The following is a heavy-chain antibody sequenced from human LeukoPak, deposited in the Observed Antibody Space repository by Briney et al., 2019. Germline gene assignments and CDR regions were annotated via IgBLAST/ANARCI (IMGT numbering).Heavy chain of an antibody. CDR2: IVPILGIA. D-gene: IGHD6-13*01. J-gene: IGHJ3*02. CDR3: ASTNSSSWYSLVLYDAFDI. Sequence: SVKVSCKASGGTFSSYAISWVRQAPGQGLEWMGRIVPILGIANYAQKFQGRVTITADKSTSTAYMELSSLRSEDTAVYYCASTNSSSWYSLVLYDAFDIWGQGTMVTVSS. CDR1: GGTFSSYA. V-gene: IGHV1-69*04.